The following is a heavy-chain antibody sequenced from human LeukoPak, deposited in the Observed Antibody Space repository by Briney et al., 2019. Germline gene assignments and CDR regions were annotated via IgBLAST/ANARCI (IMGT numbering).Heavy chain of an antibody. CDR1: GGSVSSGSYY. CDR2: IYSSGST. CDR3: ARDGGMVSFDY. V-gene: IGHV4-61*01. J-gene: IGHJ4*02. Sequence: SETLSLTCTVSGGSVSSGSYYWSWIRQPAGEGLEWIGYIYSSGSTNYNPSLKSRVTISVDTSKNQFSLKLSSVTAADTAVYYCARDGGMVSFDYWGQGTLVTVSS. D-gene: IGHD4-23*01.